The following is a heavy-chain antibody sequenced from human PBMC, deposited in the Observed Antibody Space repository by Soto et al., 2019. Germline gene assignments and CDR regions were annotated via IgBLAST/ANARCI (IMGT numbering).Heavy chain of an antibody. D-gene: IGHD1-20*01. CDR2: INPNSGGT. V-gene: IGHV1-2*02. CDR3: ASNNWNDYYGMDV. CDR1: GYTFTGYY. Sequence: ASVKVSCKASGYTFTGYYMHWVRQAPGQGLQWMGWINPNSGGTNYAQKFQGRVTMTRDTSISTAYMEVSRLRSDDTAVYDCASNNWNDYYGMDVWGQGTTVTVSS. J-gene: IGHJ6*02.